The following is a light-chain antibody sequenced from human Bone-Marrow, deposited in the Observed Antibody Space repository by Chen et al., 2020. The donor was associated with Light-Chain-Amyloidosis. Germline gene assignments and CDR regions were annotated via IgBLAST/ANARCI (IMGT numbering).Light chain of an antibody. V-gene: IGKV1-5*03. CDR1: QSIDAW. J-gene: IGKJ1*01. CDR3: QQYHSYSQT. CDR2: QTS. Sequence: DIQMTQSPSTLSASVGDRVTITCRASQSIDAWLAWYQQKPGQATKLLIDQTSTLKSGVPSRFSGSGSGTEYTLTISSLQPDDFATYDCQQYHSYSQTFGHGTKVEI.